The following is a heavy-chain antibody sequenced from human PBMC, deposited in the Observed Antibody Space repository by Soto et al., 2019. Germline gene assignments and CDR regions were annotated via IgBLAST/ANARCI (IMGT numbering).Heavy chain of an antibody. J-gene: IGHJ4*02. Sequence: QVQLVQSGAEVKKPGASVKVSCKASGYTFTSYGISWVRQAPGQGLEWMGWISAYNGNTNYAQKLQGRVTMTTDTSTSTAYMELRRLRSDDTAVYYCARDADYDYMCGIYRPRLDWGQGTLVTVSS. V-gene: IGHV1-18*01. CDR1: GYTFTSYG. D-gene: IGHD3-16*02. CDR2: ISAYNGNT. CDR3: ARDADYDYMCGIYRPRLD.